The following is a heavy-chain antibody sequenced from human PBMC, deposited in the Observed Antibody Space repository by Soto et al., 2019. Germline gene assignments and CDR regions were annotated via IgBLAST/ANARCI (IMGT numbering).Heavy chain of an antibody. CDR3: ARHIASREVVGAAEDFDY. D-gene: IGHD1-26*01. J-gene: IGHJ4*02. V-gene: IGHV4-39*01. CDR2: IYYSGST. CDR1: GGSISSSSYY. Sequence: QLQLQESGPGLVKPSETLSLTCTVSGGSISSSSYYWGWIRQPPGKGLEWIGSIYYSGSTYYNPSLKSRVTISVATSKNQFSLKLSSVTAADTAVYYCARHIASREVVGAAEDFDYWGQGTLVTVSS.